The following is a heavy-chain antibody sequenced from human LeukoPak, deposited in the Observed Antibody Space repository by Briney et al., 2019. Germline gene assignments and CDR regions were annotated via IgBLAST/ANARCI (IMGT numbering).Heavy chain of an antibody. J-gene: IGHJ4*02. CDR3: ARGGWETVFDF. Sequence: GGSLRLSCAASGFTFSDYYMSWIRQAPGKGLEWVPYISTSGSTIYYADSVRGRFTISRDNAKNSLFLQMNSLRAEDTAVYYCARGGWETVFDFWGQGTLVTVSS. V-gene: IGHV3-11*04. D-gene: IGHD1-26*01. CDR1: GFTFSDYY. CDR2: ISTSGSTI.